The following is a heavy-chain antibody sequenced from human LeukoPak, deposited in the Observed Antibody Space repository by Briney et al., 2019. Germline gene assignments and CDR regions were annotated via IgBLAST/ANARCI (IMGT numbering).Heavy chain of an antibody. CDR1: GGSISSGDYY. J-gene: IGHJ4*02. Sequence: PSQTLSLTCTVSGGSISSGDYYWSWIRQPPGKGLEWIGEINHSGSTNYNPSLKSRVTISVDTSKNQFSLKLSSVTAADTAVYYCARGHVHCSSTSCFAYLPDYWGQGTLVTVSS. V-gene: IGHV4-30-4*01. D-gene: IGHD2-2*01. CDR2: INHSGST. CDR3: ARGHVHCSSTSCFAYLPDY.